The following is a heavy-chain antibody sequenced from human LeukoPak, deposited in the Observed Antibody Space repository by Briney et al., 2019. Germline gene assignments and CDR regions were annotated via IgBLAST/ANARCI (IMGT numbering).Heavy chain of an antibody. CDR2: IYHSGST. J-gene: IGHJ4*02. Sequence: SETLSLTCTVSGYSITSGYQWGWIRQPPGKGLEWIGSIYHSGSTYYNPSLKSRVTISVDTSKNQFSLKLTSVTAADTAVYYCARVYNWNSSGLGAPRDWGRGTLVTVSS. CDR1: GYSITSGYQ. V-gene: IGHV4-38-2*02. CDR3: ARVYNWNSSGLGAPRD. D-gene: IGHD1-7*01.